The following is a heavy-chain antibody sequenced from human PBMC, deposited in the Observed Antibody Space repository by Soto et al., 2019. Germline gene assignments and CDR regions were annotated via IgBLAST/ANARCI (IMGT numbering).Heavy chain of an antibody. CDR3: ATQRTNDYGDPNDALDI. CDR1: GFSVSANY. V-gene: IGHV3-53*01. D-gene: IGHD4-17*01. Sequence: EVQLVESGGGLIQPGGSLRLSCAASGFSVSANYMNWVRQAPGKGLQWVSLLYAGGATFYADSVKGRFTISRDSSKNTRYLQTYSLGGEDTAVYYCATQRTNDYGDPNDALDIWGQGTVVSVSS. J-gene: IGHJ3*02. CDR2: LYAGGAT.